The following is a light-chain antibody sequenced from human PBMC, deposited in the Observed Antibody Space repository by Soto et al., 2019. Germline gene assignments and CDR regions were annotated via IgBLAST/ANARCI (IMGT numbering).Light chain of an antibody. Sequence: QSALTQPPSASGTPGQRVTISCSGSSSNIGRNTVNWYQQLPGTAPKLLIYSNNQRPSGVPDRFSGSKSGTSASLAISGLQSEDEADYYCAAWDDSLNGDNYVFGTGTKVTVL. CDR2: SNN. J-gene: IGLJ1*01. CDR3: AAWDDSLNGDNYV. CDR1: SSNIGRNT. V-gene: IGLV1-44*01.